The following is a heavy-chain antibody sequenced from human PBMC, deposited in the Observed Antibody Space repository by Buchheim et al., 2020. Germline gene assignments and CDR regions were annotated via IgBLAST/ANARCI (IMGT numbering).Heavy chain of an antibody. V-gene: IGHV4-4*02. CDR2: VYHTGTT. CDR1: GESISNSDW. J-gene: IGHJ4*02. D-gene: IGHD1-26*01. CDR3: ARHKAGARGFDY. Sequence: QVQVQESGPGLVKPSGALSLTCAVSGESISNSDWWSWVRQPPGKGLEWIGEVYHTGTTNYNPSLKSRVTISVDKSKNQFSLNLNSVIAADTALYYCARHKAGARGFDYWGQGTL.